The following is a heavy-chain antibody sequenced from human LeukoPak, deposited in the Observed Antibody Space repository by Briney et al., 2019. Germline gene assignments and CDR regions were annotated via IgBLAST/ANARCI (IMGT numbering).Heavy chain of an antibody. CDR1: GYSFTSYW. J-gene: IGHJ4*02. CDR2: ILASDSYT. V-gene: IGHV5-10-1*01. CDR3: ARSGYSSSPLDY. D-gene: IGHD6-13*01. Sequence: GESLKISCKGSGYSFTSYWISWVRQMPGKGLEWMGRILASDSYTNYSPSFQGHVTISADKSITTAYLQWSSLKASDTAMYYCARSGYSSSPLDYWGQGTLVTVSS.